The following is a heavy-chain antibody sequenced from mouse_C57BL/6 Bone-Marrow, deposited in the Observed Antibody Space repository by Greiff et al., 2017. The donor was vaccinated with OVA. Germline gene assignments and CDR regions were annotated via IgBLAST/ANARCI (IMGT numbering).Heavy chain of an antibody. J-gene: IGHJ3*01. Sequence: QVHVKQPGAELVRPGSSVKLSCKASGYTFTSYWMDWVKQRPGQGLEWIGNIYPSDSETHYNQKFKDKATLTVDKSSSTAYMQLSSLTSEDSAVYYWAILPYYYGSSLFAYWGQGTLVTVSA. D-gene: IGHD1-1*01. CDR2: IYPSDSET. CDR3: AILPYYYGSSLFAY. V-gene: IGHV1-61*01. CDR1: GYTFTSYW.